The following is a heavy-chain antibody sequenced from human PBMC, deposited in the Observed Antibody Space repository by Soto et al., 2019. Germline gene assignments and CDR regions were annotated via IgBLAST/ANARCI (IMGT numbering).Heavy chain of an antibody. J-gene: IGHJ4*02. CDR1: SVSNAW. Sequence: SVSNAWMNWVRQAPGKGLEWVGRIKSKTDGGTTDYAAPVKGRFTISRDDSKSTLYLQMNSLKTEDTAVYYCTTAGSGSYYLHYWGQGTLVTVSS. CDR2: IKSKTDGGTT. CDR3: TTAGSGSYYLHY. V-gene: IGHV3-15*07. D-gene: IGHD1-26*01.